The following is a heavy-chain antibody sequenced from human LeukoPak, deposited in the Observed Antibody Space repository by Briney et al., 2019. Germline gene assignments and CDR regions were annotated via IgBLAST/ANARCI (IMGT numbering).Heavy chain of an antibody. Sequence: PGGSLRLSCAASGFTFSSYAMSWVRQAPGKGLEWVSAISGSGGSTYYADSVKGRFTISRDNSKNTLYLQMNGLRAEDTAVYYCAKDASWYRYGYGDYWGQGTLVTVSS. CDR3: AKDASWYRYGYGDY. V-gene: IGHV3-23*01. CDR2: ISGSGGST. CDR1: GFTFSSYA. J-gene: IGHJ4*02. D-gene: IGHD5-18*01.